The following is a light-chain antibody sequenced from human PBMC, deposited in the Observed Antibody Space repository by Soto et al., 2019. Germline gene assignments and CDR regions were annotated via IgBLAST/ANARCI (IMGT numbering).Light chain of an antibody. J-gene: IGKJ4*01. Sequence: DIVLTQSPATLSLPPGESATLSCRASQSVRGYLAWYQQKPGQAPRLLIYDASNRATGIPARFSGSGSGTDFILPISSLEPEDFALYFCQQRSSWPLTFGGGTKVEIK. V-gene: IGKV3-11*01. CDR3: QQRSSWPLT. CDR2: DAS. CDR1: QSVRGY.